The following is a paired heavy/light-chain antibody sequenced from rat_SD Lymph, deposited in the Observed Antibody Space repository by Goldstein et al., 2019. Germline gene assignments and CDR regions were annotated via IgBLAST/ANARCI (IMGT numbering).Light chain of an antibody. CDR1: QNVGSN. CDR3: MQSNSYPPT. Sequence: DIVMTQSPTSMSISVGDRVTMNCKASQNVGSNVDWYQQKTGQSPKLLIYKASNRYTGVPDRFTGSGSGTDFTFTISNMQAEDLAVYYCMQSNSYPPTFGGGTKLELK. CDR2: KAS. V-gene: IGKV6S10*01. J-gene: IGKJ1*01.
Heavy chain of an antibody. D-gene: IGHD5-1*01. J-gene: IGHJ1*01. Sequence: QIQLVQSGPELKKPGESVKISCKASGYTFTDYAMHWVKQVPGKGLKWMGWINTYTGKPTYADDFKGRFVFSLEASASTANLQISNLKNEDTANVFCARCGLTGSPLYWYFDFWGPGTMVTVSS. CDR2: INTYTGKP. CDR1: GYTFTDYA. V-gene: IGHV9-4*01. CDR3: ARCGLTGSPLYWYFDF.